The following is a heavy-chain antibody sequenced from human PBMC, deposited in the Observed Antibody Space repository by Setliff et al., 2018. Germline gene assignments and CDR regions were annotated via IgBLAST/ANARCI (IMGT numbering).Heavy chain of an antibody. CDR1: GYIFTSYG. CDR3: ARDQDDQYYYDSSGQDAFDI. D-gene: IGHD3-22*01. Sequence: ASVQVPCKASGYIFTSYGFSWVRQAPGQELEWMGWISTYNGKTNYAQKFQGRVTMTTYTSTRTAYMELRSLRSNDPAVYYCARDQDDQYYYDSSGQDAFDIWGQGTMVTVSS. CDR2: ISTYNGKT. J-gene: IGHJ3*02. V-gene: IGHV1-18*01.